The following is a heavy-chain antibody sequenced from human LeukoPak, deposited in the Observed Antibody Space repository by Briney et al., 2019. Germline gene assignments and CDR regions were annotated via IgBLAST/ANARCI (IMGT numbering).Heavy chain of an antibody. Sequence: PGGSLRLSCAAAGFTFSNYWMHWVRQAPGKGLEWVSNIGSSGTTIYYADSVKGRFSISRDNAKSSLYLQMDSLRVEDTAVYYCALLAVASDFDYWGQGALVTVSS. D-gene: IGHD6-19*01. J-gene: IGHJ4*02. CDR3: ALLAVASDFDY. CDR2: IGSSGTTI. V-gene: IGHV3-48*04. CDR1: GFTFSNYW.